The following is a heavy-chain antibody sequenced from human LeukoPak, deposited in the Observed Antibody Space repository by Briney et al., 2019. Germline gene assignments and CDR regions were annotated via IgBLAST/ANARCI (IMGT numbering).Heavy chain of an antibody. CDR3: ATEEGYNAY. Sequence: PSETLSLTCAVYGGSFSAYYWSWIRRSPGKGLEWIGEIHHSGSTKYNPSLKSRVTISVDMSQSQFSLKLTSVTAADTAVYYCATEEGYNAYWGQGILVTVSS. J-gene: IGHJ4*02. CDR2: IHHSGST. CDR1: GGSFSAYY. D-gene: IGHD5-24*01. V-gene: IGHV4-34*01.